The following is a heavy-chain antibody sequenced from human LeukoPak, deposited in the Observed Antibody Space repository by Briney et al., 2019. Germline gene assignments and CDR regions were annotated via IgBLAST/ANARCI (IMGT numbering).Heavy chain of an antibody. CDR1: GYTFTGYY. CDR3: ARDLSYYGSGISYFDF. V-gene: IGHV1-2*02. J-gene: IGHJ4*02. Sequence: ASVKVSCKASGYTFTGYYIHWVRQAPGQGLEWMGWINPNSGGTNYAQKFQDRVTMTRDTSIGTAYMELSRLRSDDAAVYYCARDLSYYGSGISYFDFWGQGTLVTVSS. CDR2: INPNSGGT. D-gene: IGHD3-10*01.